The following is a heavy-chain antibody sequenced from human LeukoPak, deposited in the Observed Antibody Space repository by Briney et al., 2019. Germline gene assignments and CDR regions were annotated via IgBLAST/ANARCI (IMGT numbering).Heavy chain of an antibody. Sequence: SETLSLTCAVYGGSFSGYYWSWIRQPPGKGLEWIGEINHSGSTNYNPSLKSRVTISVDTPKIQFSLKLTSVTAADTAIYYCARDGHDFWTGYWGYWGQGILVTVSS. CDR3: ARDGHDFWTGYWGY. V-gene: IGHV4-34*01. CDR1: GGSFSGYY. J-gene: IGHJ4*02. CDR2: INHSGST. D-gene: IGHD3/OR15-3a*01.